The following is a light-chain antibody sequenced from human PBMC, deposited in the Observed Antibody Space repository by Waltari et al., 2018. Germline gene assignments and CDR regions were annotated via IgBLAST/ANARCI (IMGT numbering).Light chain of an antibody. J-gene: IGLJ2*01. CDR3: QSYDGSLSGVV. V-gene: IGLV1-40*01. CDR2: FIS. Sequence: HLPGTAPKLLIYFISNRPSGVPDRFSGSKSGTSASLAIAWLQAEDEADYCCQSYDGSLSGVVFGLVTQLAVL.